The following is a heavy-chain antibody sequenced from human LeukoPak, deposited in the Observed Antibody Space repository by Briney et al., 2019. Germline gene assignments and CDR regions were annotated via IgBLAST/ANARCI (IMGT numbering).Heavy chain of an antibody. Sequence: SETLSLTCTLSGDSISSSSFYWAWIRQPPGKGLEGIGTIYYSGITYYSSSLKSRVTISVDTSKNQFSLKLSSVTAADTAVYFCARSGPAAGRPDAFDIWGQGTMVTVSS. V-gene: IGHV4-39*07. D-gene: IGHD2-2*01. CDR1: GDSISSSSFY. CDR2: IYYSGIT. CDR3: ARSGPAAGRPDAFDI. J-gene: IGHJ3*02.